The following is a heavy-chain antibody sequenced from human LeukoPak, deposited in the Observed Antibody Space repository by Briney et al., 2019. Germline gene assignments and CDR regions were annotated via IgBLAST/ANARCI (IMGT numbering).Heavy chain of an antibody. CDR3: ARAEPSPSSLVRGVIDC. D-gene: IGHD3-10*01. V-gene: IGHV3-74*01. CDR1: GFTFSSYW. Sequence: GGSLRLSCAASGFTFSSYWMHWVRQAPGKGLVWVSRINSDGSTTSYADSVKGRFTLSRDNSKNTVFLQMSSLRAEDTAVYYCARAEPSPSSLVRGVIDCWGQGTLVTVSS. J-gene: IGHJ4*02. CDR2: INSDGSTT.